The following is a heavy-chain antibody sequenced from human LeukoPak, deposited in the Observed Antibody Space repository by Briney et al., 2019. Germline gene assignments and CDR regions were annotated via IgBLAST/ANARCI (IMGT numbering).Heavy chain of an antibody. Sequence: SVKVSCKASGGTFSSYAISWVRQAPGQGLEWMGGIIPIFGTANYAQKFQGRVTITTDESTSTAYMELSSLRSEDTAVYYCAWSQLGFYDAFDIWGQGTMVTVSS. CDR2: IIPIFGTA. CDR3: AWSQLGFYDAFDI. J-gene: IGHJ3*02. V-gene: IGHV1-69*05. D-gene: IGHD1-1*01. CDR1: GGTFSSYA.